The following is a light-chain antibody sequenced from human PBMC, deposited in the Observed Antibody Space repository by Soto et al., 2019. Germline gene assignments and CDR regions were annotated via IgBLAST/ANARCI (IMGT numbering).Light chain of an antibody. CDR1: SSDVGGYNY. Sequence: QSALTQPRSVSGSPGQSVTISCTGSSSDVGGYNYVSWYQQHPGIAPKFIIYDVSKRPSGVPDRFSGSKSGNTASLTISGLQADDEADYYCCSYAGTYTWVFGGGTQLTVL. V-gene: IGLV2-11*01. J-gene: IGLJ3*02. CDR3: CSYAGTYTWV. CDR2: DVS.